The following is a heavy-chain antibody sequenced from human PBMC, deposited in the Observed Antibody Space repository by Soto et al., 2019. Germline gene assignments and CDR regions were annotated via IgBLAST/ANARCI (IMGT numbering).Heavy chain of an antibody. CDR1: GYTFITYG. D-gene: IGHD3-22*01. J-gene: IGHJ4*02. CDR2: ISTYNGNT. CDR3: ARGPTEYYDKRANYVLDY. V-gene: IGHV1-18*01. Sequence: QVQLVQSGAEVKKPGASVKVSCKASGYTFITYGVSWVRQAPGQGLDWLGWISTYNGNTRNAERLQGRGTMTTDTTTNTACMGLRNRRSDDTAVYYCARGPTEYYDKRANYVLDYWGQGTLVTVSS.